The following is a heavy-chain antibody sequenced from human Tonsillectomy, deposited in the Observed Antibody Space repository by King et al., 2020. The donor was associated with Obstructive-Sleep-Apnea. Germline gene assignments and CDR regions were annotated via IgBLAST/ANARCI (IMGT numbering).Heavy chain of an antibody. CDR2: IYYSGST. D-gene: IGHD3-22*01. V-gene: IGHV4-39*07. CDR3: ARDDERYYDSSGLCAFDI. Sequence: QLQESGPGLVKPSETLSRTCTVSGGSISSSSYYWGWIRQPPGKGLGWIGRIYYSGSTYYNPSLKSRVTISVDTSKNQFSLKLSSVTAADTAVYYCARDDERYYDSSGLCAFDIWGQGTMVTVSS. J-gene: IGHJ3*02. CDR1: GGSISSSSYY.